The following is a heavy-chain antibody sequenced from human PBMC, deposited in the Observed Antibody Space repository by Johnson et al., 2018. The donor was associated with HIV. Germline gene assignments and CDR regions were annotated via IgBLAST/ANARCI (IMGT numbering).Heavy chain of an antibody. CDR2: IGTAGDT. D-gene: IGHD6-13*01. Sequence: VPLVESGGGVVQPGGSLRLSCAASGFTVSSNYMSWVRQAPGKGLEWVSAIGTAGDTYYPGSVKGRFTISRENAKNTLYLQMNSLRAEDTAVYCCARDRKYSSSWQWGPDAFDIWGQGTMVTVSS. CDR1: GFTVSSNY. J-gene: IGHJ3*02. V-gene: IGHV3-66*01. CDR3: ARDRKYSSSWQWGPDAFDI.